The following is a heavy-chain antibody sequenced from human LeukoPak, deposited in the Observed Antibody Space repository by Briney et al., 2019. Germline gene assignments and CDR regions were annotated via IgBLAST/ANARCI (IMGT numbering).Heavy chain of an antibody. CDR2: IYHSGST. CDR1: GGSISSSIW. D-gene: IGHD2-15*01. CDR3: AGIVVVVAATLPAFDI. Sequence: SETLSLTCAVSGGSISSSIWWSWVRQPPGKGLEWIGEIYHSGSTNYNPSLKSRVTISVDKSKNQFSLKLRSVTAADTAVYYCAGIVVVVAATLPAFDIWGQGTMVTVSS. J-gene: IGHJ3*02. V-gene: IGHV4-4*02.